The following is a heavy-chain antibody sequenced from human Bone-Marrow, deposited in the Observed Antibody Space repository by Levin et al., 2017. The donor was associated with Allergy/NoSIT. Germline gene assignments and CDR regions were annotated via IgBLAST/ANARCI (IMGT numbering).Heavy chain of an antibody. CDR3: ARTGILGGYSGHVAY. V-gene: IGHV4-59*01. Sequence: PSETLSLTCTVSGGSISSYYWNWIRQPPGKGLEWIGSIHYSGGASYNPSLKSRVTISLDSSKNQFSLKLTSVAAADTAVYYCARTGILGGYSGHVAYWGQGTLVTVSS. CDR1: GGSISSYY. D-gene: IGHD5-12*01. CDR2: IHYSGGA. J-gene: IGHJ4*02.